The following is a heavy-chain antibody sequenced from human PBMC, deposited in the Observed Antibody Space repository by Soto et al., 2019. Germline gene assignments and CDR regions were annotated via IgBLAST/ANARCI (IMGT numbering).Heavy chain of an antibody. CDR3: ARDTSGWYKGEFDY. Sequence: EVQLVESGGGLVKPGGSLRLSCAASGFTFSDYSMNWVRQAPGKGLDWVSSISSSSRYIYYADSVKGRFTISRDNDNNSLYLQMNSLRAEDTAVYYCARDTSGWYKGEFDYWGQGNLVTVSS. CDR1: GFTFSDYS. V-gene: IGHV3-21*02. CDR2: ISSSSRYI. D-gene: IGHD6-19*01. J-gene: IGHJ4*02.